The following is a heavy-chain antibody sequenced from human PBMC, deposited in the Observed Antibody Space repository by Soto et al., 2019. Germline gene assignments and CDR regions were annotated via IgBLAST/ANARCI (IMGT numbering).Heavy chain of an antibody. D-gene: IGHD1-26*01. CDR2: IIPIFGTA. Sequence: QVQLVQSGAEVKKPGSSVKVSCKASGGTFSSYAISWVRQAPGQGLEWMGGIIPIFGTANYAQKFQGRVTITADEPTSTVYMELSSLSSEDTAVYYCPRDQVDDWELHYWGQGTLVTVSS. V-gene: IGHV1-69*12. CDR1: GGTFSSYA. CDR3: PRDQVDDWELHY. J-gene: IGHJ4*02.